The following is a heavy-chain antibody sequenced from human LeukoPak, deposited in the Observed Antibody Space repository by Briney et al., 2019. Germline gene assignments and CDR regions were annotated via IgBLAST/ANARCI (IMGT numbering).Heavy chain of an antibody. V-gene: IGHV4-34*01. CDR1: GGSFSGYY. CDR3: ARGMVRGVFLDY. D-gene: IGHD3-10*01. Sequence: SETLSLTCAVYGGSFSGYYWSWSRQPPGKGLEWIGEINHSGSTNYNPSLKSRVTISVDTSKNQFSLKLSSVTAADTAVYYCARGMVRGVFLDYWGQGTLVTVSS. J-gene: IGHJ4*02. CDR2: INHSGST.